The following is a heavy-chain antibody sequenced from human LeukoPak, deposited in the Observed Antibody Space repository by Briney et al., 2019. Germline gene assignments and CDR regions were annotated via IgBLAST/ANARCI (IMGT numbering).Heavy chain of an antibody. Sequence: GASVKVSCKASGYTFTGYYMHWVRQAPGQGLEWMGWINPNSGGTNYAQKFQGRVTMTRDTSISTAYMELSRLRPDDTAVYYCARTHYDSSGYYSVQLFDYWGQGTLVTVSS. D-gene: IGHD3-22*01. CDR1: GYTFTGYY. V-gene: IGHV1-2*02. CDR3: ARTHYDSSGYYSVQLFDY. CDR2: INPNSGGT. J-gene: IGHJ4*02.